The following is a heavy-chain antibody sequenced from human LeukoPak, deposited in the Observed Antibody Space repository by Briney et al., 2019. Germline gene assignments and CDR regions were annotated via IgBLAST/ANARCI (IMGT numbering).Heavy chain of an antibody. CDR2: IWYDGSNK. CDR1: GFTFDDYA. J-gene: IGHJ4*02. CDR3: ASLSRGDYGQFDY. Sequence: GGSLRLSCAASGFTFDDYAMHWVRRAPGKGLEWVAVIWYDGSNKYYADSVKGRFTISSDNSKNTLYLQMNSLRAEDTAVYYCASLSRGDYGQFDYWGQGTLVTVSS. D-gene: IGHD4-17*01. V-gene: IGHV3-33*08.